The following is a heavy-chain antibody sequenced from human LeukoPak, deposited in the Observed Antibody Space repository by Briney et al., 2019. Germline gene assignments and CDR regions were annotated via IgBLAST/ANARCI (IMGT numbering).Heavy chain of an antibody. CDR2: INHSGST. Sequence: PSETLSLTCAVCGGSFSGYYWSWIRQPPGKGLEWIGEINHSGSTNYNPSLKSRVTISVDTSKNQFSLKLSSVTAADTAVYYCARRARPEYYFDYWGQGTLVTVSS. V-gene: IGHV4-34*01. CDR1: GGSFSGYY. D-gene: IGHD6-6*01. CDR3: ARRARPEYYFDY. J-gene: IGHJ4*02.